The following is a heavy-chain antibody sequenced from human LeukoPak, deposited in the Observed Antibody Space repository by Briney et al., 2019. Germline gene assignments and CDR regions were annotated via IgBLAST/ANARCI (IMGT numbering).Heavy chain of an antibody. CDR3: ATSTIGYTYAAY. J-gene: IGHJ4*02. D-gene: IGHD3-16*01. CDR1: GFTFNNAW. Sequence: GGSLRLSCAASGFTFNNAWMSWVRQAPGKGLEWVGRIKNKARGETTDYAAPVKGRFTISRDDSKNTLYLQMDSLKIEDTAVYYCATSTIGYTYAAYWGQGTLVTVSS. V-gene: IGHV3-15*01. CDR2: IKNKARGETT.